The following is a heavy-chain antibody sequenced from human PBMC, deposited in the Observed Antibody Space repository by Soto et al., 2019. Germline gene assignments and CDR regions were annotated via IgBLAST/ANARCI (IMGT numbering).Heavy chain of an antibody. CDR2: ISFDGRKE. J-gene: IGHJ6*02. CDR1: EFTFSSYA. Sequence: QLVESGGRGVQPGRSLRLSCEASEFTFSSYAMHWVRQAPGRGLEWVALISFDGRKEYYADSVKGRFIVSRDNSRSMVYLQMDSLRPDDTAIYYCARPIPLWSYHYGMDVWGQGTTVTVSS. D-gene: IGHD2-21*01. CDR3: ARPIPLWSYHYGMDV. V-gene: IGHV3-30*03.